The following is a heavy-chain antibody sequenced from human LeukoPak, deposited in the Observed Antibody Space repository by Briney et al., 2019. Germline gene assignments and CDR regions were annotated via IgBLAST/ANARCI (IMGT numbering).Heavy chain of an antibody. V-gene: IGHV4-34*01. CDR3: ARLTVAAAANNWFDP. CDR1: GGSFSGYY. Sequence: PSETLSLTCAVYGGSFSGYYWNWIRQPPGKGLEWIGEINHSGSTNYNPSLKSRVTISVDTSKNQFSLKLSSVTAADTAVYYCARLTVAAAANNWFDPWGQGTLVTVSS. CDR2: INHSGST. D-gene: IGHD6-13*01. J-gene: IGHJ5*02.